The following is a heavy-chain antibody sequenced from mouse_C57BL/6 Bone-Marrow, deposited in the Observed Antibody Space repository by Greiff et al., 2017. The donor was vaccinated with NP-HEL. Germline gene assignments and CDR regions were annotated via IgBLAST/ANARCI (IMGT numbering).Heavy chain of an antibody. J-gene: IGHJ2*01. CDR2: IYPGDGDT. CDR3: ARKYYGSSYAKYYFDY. CDR1: GYAFSSSW. Sequence: QVQLKQSGPELVKPGASVKISCKASGYAFSSSWMNWVKQRPGKGLEWIGRIYPGDGDTNYNGKFKGKATLTADKSSSTAYMQLSSLTSEDSAVYVCARKYYGSSYAKYYFDYWGQGTTLTVSS. V-gene: IGHV1-82*01. D-gene: IGHD1-1*01.